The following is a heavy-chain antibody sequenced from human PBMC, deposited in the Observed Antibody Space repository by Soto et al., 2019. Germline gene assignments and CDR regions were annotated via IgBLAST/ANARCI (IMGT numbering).Heavy chain of an antibody. D-gene: IGHD5-12*01. CDR3: ARESGGATATLAYYYFYMDV. CDR2: INPNGGVT. CDR1: GDTFNDYY. Sequence: QVQLVQSGAEVKKPGASVTVSCRSSGDTFNDYYIHWVRQAPGQGLKWMGWINPNGGVTKYAQKFQGWVTMTRHTSLRTVYMQLSRLRSDDTAVYYCARESGGATATLAYYYFYMDVWGTGTAVTVSS. V-gene: IGHV1-2*04. J-gene: IGHJ6*03.